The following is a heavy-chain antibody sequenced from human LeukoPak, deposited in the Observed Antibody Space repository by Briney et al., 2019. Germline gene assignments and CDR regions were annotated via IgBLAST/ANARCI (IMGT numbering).Heavy chain of an antibody. CDR3: AKDRSTGSGSFGDY. J-gene: IGHJ4*02. CDR2: ISSSGSTI. CDR1: GFTFSSYE. V-gene: IGHV3-48*03. D-gene: IGHD2-2*01. Sequence: GGSLRLSCAVSGFTFSSYEMNWVRQAPGKGLEWVSYISSSGSTIYYADSVKGRFTISRDNAKNSLYLQMNSLRAEDTAVYYCAKDRSTGSGSFGDYWGQGTLVTVSS.